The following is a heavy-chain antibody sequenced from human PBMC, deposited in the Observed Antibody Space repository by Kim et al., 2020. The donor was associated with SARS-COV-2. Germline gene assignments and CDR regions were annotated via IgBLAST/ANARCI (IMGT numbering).Heavy chain of an antibody. V-gene: IGHV3-74*01. Sequence: GGSLRLSCVASGFTFSSHWMHWVRQAPGKGLVWVSRINSDGSNTIYADSVKGRFTSSRDNAKNTLYLQMNSLRAGDTAMYYCARRAISLEEGAFDVWGQGTMVTVSS. CDR2: INSDGSNT. CDR1: GFTFSSHW. D-gene: IGHD1-1*01. J-gene: IGHJ3*01. CDR3: ARRAISLEEGAFDV.